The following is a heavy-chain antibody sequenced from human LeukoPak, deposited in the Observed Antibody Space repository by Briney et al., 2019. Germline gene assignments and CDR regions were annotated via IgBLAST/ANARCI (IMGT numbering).Heavy chain of an antibody. CDR2: INHSGST. CDR1: GGSFSGYY. D-gene: IGHD5-18*01. Sequence: KPSETLSLTCAVYGGSFSGYYWSWIRQPPGKGLEWIGEINHSGSTNYNPSLKSRVTISVDTSRNQFSLKLSSVTAADTAVYYCARGSSWAMAYWGRGTLVTVSS. J-gene: IGHJ4*02. V-gene: IGHV4-34*01. CDR3: ARGSSWAMAY.